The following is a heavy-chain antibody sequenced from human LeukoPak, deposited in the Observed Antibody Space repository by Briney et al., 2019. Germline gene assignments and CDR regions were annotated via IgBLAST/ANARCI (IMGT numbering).Heavy chain of an antibody. D-gene: IGHD6-6*01. CDR3: AREVGIAARPFDY. J-gene: IGHJ4*02. CDR2: IYYSGST. V-gene: IGHV4-61*01. Sequence: SETLSLTCTVSGGSFSSGSYYWSWIRQPPGKELEWIGYIYYSGSTNYNPSLKSRVTISVDTSKNQFSLKLSSVTAADTAVYYCAREVGIAARPFDYWGQGTLVTVSS. CDR1: GGSFSSGSYY.